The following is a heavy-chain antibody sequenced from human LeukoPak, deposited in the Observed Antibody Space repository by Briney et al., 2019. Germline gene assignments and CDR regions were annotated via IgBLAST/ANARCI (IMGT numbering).Heavy chain of an antibody. J-gene: IGHJ4*02. V-gene: IGHV3-23*01. CDR3: AKDPGNNDDYVWGSYRPRTDY. CDR2: ISGSGGST. D-gene: IGHD3-16*02. CDR1: GFTFSSYA. Sequence: QPGGSLTLSCAASGFTFSSYAMSWVRQAPGKGLEWVSAISGSGGSTYYADSVKGRFTISRDNSKNTLYLQMNSLRAEDTAVYYCAKDPGNNDDYVWGSYRPRTDYWGQGTLVTVSS.